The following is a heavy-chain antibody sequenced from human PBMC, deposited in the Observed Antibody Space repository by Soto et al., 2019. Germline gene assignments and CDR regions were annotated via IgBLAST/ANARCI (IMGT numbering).Heavy chain of an antibody. CDR3: TTDAYDFWSGYCARADY. J-gene: IGHJ4*02. Sequence: ALYSARQSTGQRLEWMGWINAGNGNTKYSQKFQGRVTITRDTSASTAYMELSSLRSEDTAVYYCTTDAYDFWSGYCARADYWLQRTLVTGSS. CDR1: A. V-gene: IGHV1-3*01. D-gene: IGHD3-3*01. CDR2: INAGNGNT.